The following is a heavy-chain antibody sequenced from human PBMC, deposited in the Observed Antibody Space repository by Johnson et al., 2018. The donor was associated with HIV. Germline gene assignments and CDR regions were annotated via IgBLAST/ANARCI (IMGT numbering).Heavy chain of an antibody. CDR2: ISSSGDII. D-gene: IGHD4-17*01. V-gene: IGHV3-48*02. CDR3: ARRTVTALFDI. Sequence: VQLVESGGGLVQPGGSLRLSCAASGFTFSSYWMSWVRQAPGKGLEWLSFISSSGDIIRYADSVKGRFTISRDNAKNSLILQMNSLRDEDTAVYYCARRTVTALFDIWGQGPMVTVSS. CDR1: GFTFSSYW. J-gene: IGHJ3*02.